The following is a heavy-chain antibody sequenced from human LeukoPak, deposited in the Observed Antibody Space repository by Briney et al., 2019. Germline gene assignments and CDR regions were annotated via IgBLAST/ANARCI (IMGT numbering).Heavy chain of an antibody. CDR1: GFTFSSYA. CDR3: AKLYSGSYGSLDY. CDR2: ISGSGGST. V-gene: IGHV3-23*01. J-gene: IGHJ4*02. D-gene: IGHD1-26*01. Sequence: GGSLRLSCAASGFTFSSYAMSWVRQAPGKGLEWVSAISGSGGSTYYADSVKGRFTISRDNSKNTLYLQMNSLRVEDTAVYYCAKLYSGSYGSLDYWGQGTLVTVSS.